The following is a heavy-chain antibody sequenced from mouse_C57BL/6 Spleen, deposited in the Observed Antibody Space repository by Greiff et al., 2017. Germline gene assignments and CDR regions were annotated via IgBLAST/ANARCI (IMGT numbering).Heavy chain of an antibody. CDR2: IDPSDSYT. Sequence: VQLQQPGAELVRPGTSVKLSCKASGYTFTSYWMHWVKQRPGQGLEWIGVIDPSDSYTNYNQKFKGKATLTVDTSSSTAYMQLSSLTSEDSAVYYCARWGDSSGYFDYWGQGTTLTVSS. CDR1: GYTFTSYW. D-gene: IGHD3-2*02. J-gene: IGHJ2*01. CDR3: ARWGDSSGYFDY. V-gene: IGHV1-59*01.